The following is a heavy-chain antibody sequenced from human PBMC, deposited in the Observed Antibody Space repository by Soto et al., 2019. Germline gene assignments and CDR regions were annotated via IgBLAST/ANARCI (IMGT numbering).Heavy chain of an antibody. CDR1: GFTFSDYG. CDR3: AKAVGYCSSSSCRDYNNYYGMDV. CDR2: ISYDGGNK. Sequence: LRLSCAASGFTFSDYGMHWVRQAPGKGLEWVAVISYDGGNKNYVDSVKGRFTISRDNPKNTLYLQMNSLRAEDTAVYYCAKAVGYCSSSSCRDYNNYYGMDVWGQGTTVTVSS. V-gene: IGHV3-30*18. D-gene: IGHD2-2*01. J-gene: IGHJ6*02.